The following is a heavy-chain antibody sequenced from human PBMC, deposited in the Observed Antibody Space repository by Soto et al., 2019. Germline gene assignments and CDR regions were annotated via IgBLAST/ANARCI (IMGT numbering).Heavy chain of an antibody. D-gene: IGHD2-15*01. CDR2: INPSGGST. V-gene: IGHV1-46*03. CDR1: GYTFTSYY. Sequence: EASVKVSCKASGYTFTSYYMHWVRQAPGQGLEWMGIINPSGGSTSYAQKFQGRVTMTRDTSTSTVYMELSSLRSEDTAVYYCARDLPFHFRYCSGGSCYRGPDAFDIWGQGTMVTVSS. J-gene: IGHJ3*02. CDR3: ARDLPFHFRYCSGGSCYRGPDAFDI.